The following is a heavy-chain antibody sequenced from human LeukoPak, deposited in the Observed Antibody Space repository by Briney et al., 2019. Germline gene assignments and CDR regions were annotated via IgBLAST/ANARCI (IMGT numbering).Heavy chain of an antibody. CDR2: IKQDGSEK. CDR1: GFTFSRYW. D-gene: IGHD3-16*01. Sequence: WGSLRLSCAASGFTFSRYWMSWVRQAPGKGLEWVANIKQDGSEKYYVDSVKGRFTISRDNAKNSLYLQMNSLRAEDTAVYYCARIPWAEGNSFDYWGQGTLVTVSS. J-gene: IGHJ4*02. CDR3: ARIPWAEGNSFDY. V-gene: IGHV3-7*01.